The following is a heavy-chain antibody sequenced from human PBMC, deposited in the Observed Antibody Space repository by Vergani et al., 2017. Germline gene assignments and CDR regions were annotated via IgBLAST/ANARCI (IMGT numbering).Heavy chain of an antibody. CDR1: GFTFSNAW. J-gene: IGHJ6*02. Sequence: EVQLVESGGGLVKPGGSLRLSCAASGFTFSNAWMSWVRQAPGKGLEWVGRIKSKTDGGTTDYAAPVKGRFTISRDNAKNALDLQMNSLRAEDTAVYYCAKDGSGSYQPYYYGMDVWGQGTTVTVSS. CDR2: IKSKTDGGTT. V-gene: IGHV3-15*01. CDR3: AKDGSGSYQPYYYGMDV. D-gene: IGHD1-26*01.